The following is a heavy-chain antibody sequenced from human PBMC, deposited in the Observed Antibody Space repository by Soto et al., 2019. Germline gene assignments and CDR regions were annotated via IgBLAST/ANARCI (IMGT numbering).Heavy chain of an antibody. CDR2: ISGSGDNT. D-gene: IGHD3-3*01. V-gene: IGHV3-23*01. Sequence: GGSLRLSCAASGFTFSNYGISWVRQAPGKGLEWVSTISGSGDNTCFADSVKGRFSISRDNSKNKVYMQMNSLRAEDTAVYYCAKDLWGLECFDYWGQGTPVTLSS. CDR1: GFTFSNYG. J-gene: IGHJ4*02. CDR3: AKDLWGLECFDY.